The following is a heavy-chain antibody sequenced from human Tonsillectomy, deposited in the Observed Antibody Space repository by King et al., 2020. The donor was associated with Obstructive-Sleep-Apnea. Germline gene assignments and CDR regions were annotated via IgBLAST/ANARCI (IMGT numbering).Heavy chain of an antibody. CDR3: AELTVTTHYDGMDV. CDR2: ISYDGSNK. D-gene: IGHD4-17*01. V-gene: IGHV3-30*04. Sequence: VQLVESGGGVVQPGRSLRLSCAASGFTFSTYAMHWVRQAPGKGLEWVAVISYDGSNKYYADSVKGRFTISRDNSKNTVYLQMNSLRAEETAVYSFAELTVTTHYDGMDVWGQGTTVTVSS. CDR1: GFTFSTYA. J-gene: IGHJ6*02.